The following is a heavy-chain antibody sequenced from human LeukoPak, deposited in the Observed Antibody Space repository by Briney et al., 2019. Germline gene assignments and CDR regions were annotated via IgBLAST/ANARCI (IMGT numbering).Heavy chain of an antibody. Sequence: PSETLSLTCAVYGGSFSGYYWSWIRQPPGKGLEWIGEINHSGSTNYNPSLKSRVTISVDTSKNQFSLKLSSVTAADTAVYYCARSYGSGSIPALAFDYWGQGTLVTVSS. CDR2: INHSGST. CDR3: ARSYGSGSIPALAFDY. D-gene: IGHD3-10*01. CDR1: GGSFSGYY. J-gene: IGHJ4*02. V-gene: IGHV4-34*01.